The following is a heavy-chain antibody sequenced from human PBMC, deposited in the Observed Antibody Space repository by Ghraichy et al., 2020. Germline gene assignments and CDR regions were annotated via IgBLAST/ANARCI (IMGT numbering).Heavy chain of an antibody. CDR1: GVTFSSSG. J-gene: IGHJ4*02. Sequence: GESLNISCAASGVTFSSSGIHWVRQAPGKGLEWVAYIAPDGWTQLYADSVKGRITISRDNPKNTVYLQMHSLGVEDTAFYYCAKGRPEPEWDYWGQGTLVTVSP. D-gene: IGHD2-2*01. V-gene: IGHV3-30*02. CDR3: AKGRPEPEWDY. CDR2: IAPDGWTQ.